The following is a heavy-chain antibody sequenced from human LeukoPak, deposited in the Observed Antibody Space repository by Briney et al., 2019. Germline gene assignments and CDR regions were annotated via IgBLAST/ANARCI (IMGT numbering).Heavy chain of an antibody. J-gene: IGHJ4*02. CDR3: ARDQAPFMDTAMVMVY. D-gene: IGHD5-18*01. CDR2: ISYDGSNK. CDR1: GFTFSSYA. V-gene: IGHV3-30*04. Sequence: PGGSLRLSCAASGFTFSSYAMHWVRQAPGKGLEWVAVISYDGSNKYYADSVKGRFTISRDNSKNTLYLQMNSLRAEDTAVYYCARDQAPFMDTAMVMVYWGQGTLVTVSS.